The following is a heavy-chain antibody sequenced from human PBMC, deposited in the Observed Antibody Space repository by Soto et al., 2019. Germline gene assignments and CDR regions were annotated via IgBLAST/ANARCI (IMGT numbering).Heavy chain of an antibody. CDR3: ARDRYSYGNYYYGMDV. Sequence: SETLSLTCTVSGGSISSGGYYWSWIRQHPGKGLEWIGYIYYSVSTYYNPSLKSRVTISVDTSKNQFSLKLSSVTAADTAVYYCARDRYSYGNYYYGMDVWGQGTTVTVSS. J-gene: IGHJ6*02. V-gene: IGHV4-31*03. CDR2: IYYSVST. D-gene: IGHD5-18*01. CDR1: GGSISSGGYY.